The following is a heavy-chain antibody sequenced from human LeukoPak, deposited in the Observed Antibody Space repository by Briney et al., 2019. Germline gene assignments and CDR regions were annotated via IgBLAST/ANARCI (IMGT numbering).Heavy chain of an antibody. J-gene: IGHJ4*02. CDR1: GFTFDDYA. CDR2: ISGSGGST. Sequence: GGSLRLSCAASGFTFDDYAMSWVRQAPGKGLEWVSAISGSGGSTYYADSVKGRFTISRDNSKNTLYLQMNSLRAEDTAVYYCAKVAHYYGSGSYYEYYFDYWGQGTLVTVSS. D-gene: IGHD3-10*01. CDR3: AKVAHYYGSGSYYEYYFDY. V-gene: IGHV3-23*01.